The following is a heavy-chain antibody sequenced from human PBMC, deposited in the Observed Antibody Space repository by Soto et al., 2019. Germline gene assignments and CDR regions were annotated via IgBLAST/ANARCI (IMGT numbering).Heavy chain of an antibody. V-gene: IGHV4-59*01. CDR1: GGSISNYY. CDR2: IYYRGST. CDR3: ARGGYNWNDVTDY. J-gene: IGHJ4*02. D-gene: IGHD1-20*01. Sequence: SETLSLTCIVSGGSISNYYWSWIRQPPGKGLEWIGYIYYRGSTNYNPSLKSRVTISVDTSKNQFSLKLSSVTAADTAVYYCARGGYNWNDVTDYWGQGTLVTVPS.